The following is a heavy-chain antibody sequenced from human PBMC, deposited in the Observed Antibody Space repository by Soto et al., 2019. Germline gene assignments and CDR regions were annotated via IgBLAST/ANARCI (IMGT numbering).Heavy chain of an antibody. J-gene: IGHJ4*02. CDR2: INPTGGRT. CDR1: GYTFTSYY. D-gene: IGHD3-22*01. V-gene: IGHV1-46*01. Sequence: VQLVQSGAEVKKPGASLKVSCKASGYTFTSYYIHWVRQAPGQGLEWMGIINPTGGRTRYAQKFLGRVTMTGDTSTSTVYMELSSLRSDDTAVYYCARAHFSDSSGQLDYWCQGTLVTVSS. CDR3: ARAHFSDSSGQLDY.